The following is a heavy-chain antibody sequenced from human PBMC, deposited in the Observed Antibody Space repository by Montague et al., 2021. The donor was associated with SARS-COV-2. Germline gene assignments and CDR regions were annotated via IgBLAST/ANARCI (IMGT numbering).Heavy chain of an antibody. V-gene: IGHV4-59*08. Sequence: SETLSLTCTVAGASINSRYWSWIRQPPGKGLEWNGYYYSGSTKYDPSLKSRVTISVDTTKNQFSVKVTSATAADTAVYYCAGQGGSNYGWFDPWGQGTLVTVSS. J-gene: IGHJ5*02. CDR2: YYSGST. CDR1: GASINSRY. CDR3: AGQGGSNYGWFDP. D-gene: IGHD1-26*01.